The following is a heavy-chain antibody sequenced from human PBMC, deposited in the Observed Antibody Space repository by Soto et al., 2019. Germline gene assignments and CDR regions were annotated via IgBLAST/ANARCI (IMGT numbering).Heavy chain of an antibody. J-gene: IGHJ4*02. CDR3: AKLSGYDISTGYYGPDY. CDR2: ISGSGGST. D-gene: IGHD3-9*01. CDR1: GFTFSSYA. Sequence: GGSLRLSCAASGFTFSSYAMSWVRQAPGKGLEWVSAISGSGGSTYYADSVKGRFTISRDNSKNTLYLQMNSLRAEDTAVYYCAKLSGYDISTGYYGPDYWGQGTLVTVSS. V-gene: IGHV3-23*01.